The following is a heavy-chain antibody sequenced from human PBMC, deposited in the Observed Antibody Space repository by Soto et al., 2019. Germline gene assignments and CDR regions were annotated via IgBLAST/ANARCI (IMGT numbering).Heavy chain of an antibody. CDR1: GYSFTLYW. J-gene: IGHJ6*02. Sequence: GESLKISCKGSGYSFTLYWISWVRQVPGKGLEWLGRIDTSDSYTTYSPSFEGHVTISVDKSTSTAYLQWSSLQASDTAMYYCARVDYYYYAMDVWGQGTTVTVSS. CDR3: ARVDYYYYAMDV. CDR2: IDTSDSYT. V-gene: IGHV5-10-1*01.